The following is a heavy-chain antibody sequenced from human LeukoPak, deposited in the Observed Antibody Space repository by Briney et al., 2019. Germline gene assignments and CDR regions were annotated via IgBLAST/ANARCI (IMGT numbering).Heavy chain of an antibody. Sequence: GGSLRLSCAASGFTFSSYAMSWVRQAPGKGLEWVSAISGSGGSTYYADSVKGRFTISRDNSKNTLYLQMDSLRAEDTAVYYCAKALFRSGYEYWGQGTLVTVSS. CDR2: ISGSGGST. V-gene: IGHV3-23*01. CDR3: AKALFRSGYEY. D-gene: IGHD5-12*01. CDR1: GFTFSSYA. J-gene: IGHJ4*02.